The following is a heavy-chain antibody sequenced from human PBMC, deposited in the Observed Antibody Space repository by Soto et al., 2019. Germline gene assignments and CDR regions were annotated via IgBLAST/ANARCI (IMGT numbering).Heavy chain of an antibody. Sequence: QTLSLACVISGDSVSSNTAAWNWIRSSPSRGLEWLGRTYYRSNWRHDYAVSVKSRITVNPDTSKNHFSLQLNSVTPDDTAVYYCARGVAGSGFDLWGQGTLVTVYS. CDR1: GDSVSSNTAA. V-gene: IGHV6-1*01. D-gene: IGHD6-19*01. CDR3: ARGVAGSGFDL. CDR2: TYYRSNWRH. J-gene: IGHJ4*02.